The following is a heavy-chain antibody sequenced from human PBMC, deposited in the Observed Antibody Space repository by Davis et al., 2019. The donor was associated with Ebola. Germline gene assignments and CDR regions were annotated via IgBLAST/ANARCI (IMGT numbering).Heavy chain of an antibody. D-gene: IGHD1-26*01. Sequence: MPSETLSLTCGVSGGSVSPYSWTWIRQPPGKGLEWLGYIYSSGTPIYNPSLKSRVTISIDTSKNQFSLKLNSVTAADTAVYYCARGGRGFDYWGRGTLVTVSS. CDR2: IYSSGTP. J-gene: IGHJ4*02. CDR3: ARGGRGFDY. CDR1: GGSVSPYS. V-gene: IGHV4-59*02.